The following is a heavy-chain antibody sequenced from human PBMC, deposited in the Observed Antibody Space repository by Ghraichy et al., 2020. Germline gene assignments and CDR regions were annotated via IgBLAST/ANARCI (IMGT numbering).Heavy chain of an antibody. V-gene: IGHV3-7*01. CDR3: ASLPYGSWYHSCAFDV. CDR2: VIQDGSQK. D-gene: IGHD6-13*01. CDR1: GFTISNYL. J-gene: IGHJ3*01. Sequence: GGSLRLSCAASGFTISNYLMSWVRQAPGKGLEWVANVIQDGSQKYYVDSVKGRFTISRDNAKNSLYLQMNSLRAEDTAVYYCASLPYGSWYHSCAFDVWGQGTIVTVSS.